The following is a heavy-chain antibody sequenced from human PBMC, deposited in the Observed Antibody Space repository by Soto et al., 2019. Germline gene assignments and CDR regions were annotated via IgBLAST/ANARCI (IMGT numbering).Heavy chain of an antibody. V-gene: IGHV3-30*03. J-gene: IGHJ4*02. CDR1: GFTFSSYG. CDR2: ISHDGSNK. D-gene: IGHD6-13*01. CDR3: ARDPYSRPYLPGVY. Sequence: GGSLRLSCAASGFTFSSYGMHWVRQAPGKGLEWVAVISHDGSNKYYADSVKGRFTISRDNSKNTLYLQMNSLRAEDTAVYYCARDPYSRPYLPGVYWGQGTLVTVSS.